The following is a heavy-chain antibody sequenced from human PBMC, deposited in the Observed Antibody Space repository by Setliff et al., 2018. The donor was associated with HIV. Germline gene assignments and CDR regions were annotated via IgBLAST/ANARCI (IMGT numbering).Heavy chain of an antibody. Sequence: PGGSLRLSCAASGFTFSSYWMHWVRQVPGKGLVWVSRINSDGSSATYADFVKGRFTISRDDAENSVYLQMNSLRAEDTAVYYCARDANDFWSGYYDYYYYMDVWGKGTTVTVSS. CDR1: GFTFSSYW. D-gene: IGHD3-3*01. CDR3: ARDANDFWSGYYDYYYYMDV. V-gene: IGHV3-74*03. J-gene: IGHJ6*03. CDR2: INSDGSSA.